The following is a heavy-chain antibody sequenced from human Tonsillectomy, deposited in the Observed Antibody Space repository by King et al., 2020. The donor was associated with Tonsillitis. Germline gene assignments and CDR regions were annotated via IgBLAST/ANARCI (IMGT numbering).Heavy chain of an antibody. CDR1: GFTVSFNY. CDR2: IYSGGST. CDR3: ARDPAASASFDY. J-gene: IGHJ4*02. Sequence: VQLVESGGGLVQPGGSLRLSCAASGFTVSFNYMSWGRQAPGKGLEWVSVIYSGGSTYYADSVKGRFSISRDNSKNTLFLQMNSLRAEDTAVYYCARDPAASASFDYWGQGTLVTVSS. V-gene: IGHV3-66*01. D-gene: IGHD6-13*01.